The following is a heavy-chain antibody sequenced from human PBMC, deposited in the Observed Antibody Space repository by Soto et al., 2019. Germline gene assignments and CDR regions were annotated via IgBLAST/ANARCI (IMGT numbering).Heavy chain of an antibody. Sequence: GESLKISCKGSGYSFTSYWIGWVRQMPGKGLEWMGIIYPGDSDTRYSPSFQGQVTISADKSISTAYLQWSSLKASDTAMYYCARLVGELRYYYCMDVWGQGTTVTVSS. J-gene: IGHJ6*02. CDR3: ARLVGELRYYYCMDV. D-gene: IGHD1-26*01. V-gene: IGHV5-51*01. CDR2: IYPGDSDT. CDR1: GYSFTSYW.